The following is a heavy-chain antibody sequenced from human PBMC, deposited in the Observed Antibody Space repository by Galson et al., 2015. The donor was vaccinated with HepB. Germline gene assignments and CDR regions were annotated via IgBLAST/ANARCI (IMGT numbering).Heavy chain of an antibody. V-gene: IGHV2-70*01. J-gene: IGHJ3*02. CDR1: GFSLSTSGMC. CDR2: IDWDDDK. CDR3: VRSLTGPTMYAFDI. D-gene: IGHD4-11*01. Sequence: PALVKPTQTLTLTCTFSGFSLSTSGMCVSWIRQPPGKALEWLALIDWDDDKYYSSSLKTRLTISKDTSKNQVVLTMTNMDPVDTATYYCVRSLTGPTMYAFDIWGQGTMVTVSS.